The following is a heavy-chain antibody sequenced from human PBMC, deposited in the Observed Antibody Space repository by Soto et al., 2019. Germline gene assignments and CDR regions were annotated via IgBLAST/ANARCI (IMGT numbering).Heavy chain of an antibody. V-gene: IGHV3-23*01. CDR3: AKVITFGGVIGPYFEY. D-gene: IGHD3-16*02. CDR1: GFTFSSYA. Sequence: EVQLLESGGGLVQPGGSLRLSCAASGFTFSSYAMTWIRQAPGKGLEWVSAISGSGDSTYYADSVKGRFAIPRDNSKSTLHMQMSSLRVEDTAVYYCAKVITFGGVIGPYFEYWGQGPLVTVSS. J-gene: IGHJ4*02. CDR2: ISGSGDST.